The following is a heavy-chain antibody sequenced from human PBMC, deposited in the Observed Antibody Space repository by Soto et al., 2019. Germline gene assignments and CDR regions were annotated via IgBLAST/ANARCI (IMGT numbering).Heavy chain of an antibody. J-gene: IGHJ5*02. CDR2: INHSGST. D-gene: IGHD7-27*01. Sequence: QVQLQQWGAGLLKPSETLSLTCAVYGGSFSGYYWSWIRQPPGKGLEWIGEINHSGSTNYNPSLKSRVPISVDTSKNQFSLKLSSVTAADTAVYYCARRSAELGPFDPWGQGTLVTVSS. V-gene: IGHV4-34*01. CDR3: ARRSAELGPFDP. CDR1: GGSFSGYY.